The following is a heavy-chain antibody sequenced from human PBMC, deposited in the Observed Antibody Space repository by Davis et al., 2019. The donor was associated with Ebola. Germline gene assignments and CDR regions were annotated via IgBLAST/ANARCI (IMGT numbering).Heavy chain of an antibody. J-gene: IGHJ6*02. D-gene: IGHD3-3*01. CDR1: GGSFSGYY. CDR3: ARVTIFGFGMDV. V-gene: IGHV4-34*01. Sequence: MPSETLSLTCAVYGGSFSGYYWSWIRQPRGKGLEWSGEINHSGSTNYNPSLKSRVTISVDKSKNQFSLKLSSVTAADTAVYYCARVTIFGFGMDVWGQGTTVTVSS. CDR2: INHSGST.